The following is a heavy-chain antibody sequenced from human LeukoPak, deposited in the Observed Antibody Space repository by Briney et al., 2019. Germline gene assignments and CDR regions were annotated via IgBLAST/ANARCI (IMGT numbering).Heavy chain of an antibody. V-gene: IGHV4-38-2*01. CDR2: IYHSGST. J-gene: IGHJ6*03. CDR1: GYSISSGYY. D-gene: IGHD2-2*01. CDR3: ARPAPAAKLRYFYMDV. Sequence: SETLSLTCAVSGYSISSGYYWGWIRQPPGKGLGWIGSIYHSGSTYYNPSLKSRVTISVDTSKNQFSLKLSSVTAADTAVYYCARPAPAAKLRYFYMDVWGKGTTVTVSS.